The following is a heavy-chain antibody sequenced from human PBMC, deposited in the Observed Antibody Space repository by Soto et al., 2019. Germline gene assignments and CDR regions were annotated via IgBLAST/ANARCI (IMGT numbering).Heavy chain of an antibody. D-gene: IGHD6-19*01. CDR3: ARRGYSSGWYKYGY. J-gene: IGHJ4*02. Sequence: SEILSLTCTVSGGSISSSSYYWGWIRQPPGKGLEWIGSIYYSGSTYYNPSLKSRVTISVDTSKNQFPLKLSSVTAADTAVYYCARRGYSSGWYKYGYWGQGTLVTVSS. V-gene: IGHV4-39*01. CDR2: IYYSGST. CDR1: GGSISSSSYY.